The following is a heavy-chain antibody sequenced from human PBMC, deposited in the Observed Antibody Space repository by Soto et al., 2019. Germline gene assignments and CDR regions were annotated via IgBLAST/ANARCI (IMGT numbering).Heavy chain of an antibody. CDR2: IDPSDSYT. J-gene: IGHJ1*01. D-gene: IGHD3-22*01. Sequence: GESLKISCKGSGYSFTSYWISRVRQMPGKGQEWMGRIDPSDSYTNYSPSFQGHVTISTDKSISTAYLQWSSLKASDTAMYYCARGPITMIVVAPEYFQHWGQGTLVTVSS. CDR1: GYSFTSYW. CDR3: ARGPITMIVVAPEYFQH. V-gene: IGHV5-10-1*01.